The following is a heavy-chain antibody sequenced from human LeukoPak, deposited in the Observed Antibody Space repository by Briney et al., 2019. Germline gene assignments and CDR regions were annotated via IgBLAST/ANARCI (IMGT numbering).Heavy chain of an antibody. Sequence: PSETLSLTCTVSGGSISSYYWSWIRQPPGKGLEWIGYIYYSGSTNYNPSLKSRVTISVDTSKNQFSLKLSSVTAADTAVYYCARAGGGSSSRFDPWGQGTLVTVS. CDR3: ARAGGGSSSRFDP. V-gene: IGHV4-59*01. CDR1: GGSISSYY. D-gene: IGHD6-6*01. CDR2: IYYSGST. J-gene: IGHJ5*02.